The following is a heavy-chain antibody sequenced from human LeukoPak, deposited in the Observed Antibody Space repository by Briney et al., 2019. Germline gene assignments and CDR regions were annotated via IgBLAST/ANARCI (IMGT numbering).Heavy chain of an antibody. Sequence: GGSLRLSCAASGFTVNSNYMSWVRQAPGKGLEWVSVIYSGGSTYYADSVKGRFTISRDNSKNTLYLQMNSLRAEDTAVYYCASMYFSQYLQHWGQGTLVTVSS. CDR2: IYSGGST. CDR1: GFTVNSNY. CDR3: ASMYFSQYLQH. J-gene: IGHJ1*01. D-gene: IGHD2-8*01. V-gene: IGHV3-53*01.